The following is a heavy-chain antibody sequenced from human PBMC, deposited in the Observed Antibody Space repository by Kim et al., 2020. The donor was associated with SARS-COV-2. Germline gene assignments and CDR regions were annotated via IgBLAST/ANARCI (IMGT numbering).Heavy chain of an antibody. J-gene: IGHJ4*02. CDR3: SRSTGTDIDF. Sequence: SETLSLSCTVSGGSITSGTCYWGWIRQPPGKGLEWIGSIHHSGRTYYHPSLTSRDTSSNQFSLKLTSVTATDTAVYFCSRSTGTDIDFWGQGTLVTVSS. CDR1: GGSITSGTCY. D-gene: IGHD1-1*01. CDR2: IHHSGRT. V-gene: IGHV4-39*01.